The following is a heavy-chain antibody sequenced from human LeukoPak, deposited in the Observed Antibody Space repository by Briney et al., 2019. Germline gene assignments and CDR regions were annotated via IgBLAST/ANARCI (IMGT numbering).Heavy chain of an antibody. Sequence: SETLSLTCTVSGGSISSSSYYWGWIRQPPGKGLEWIGSIYYSGSTYYNPSLKSRVTISVDTSKNQFSLKLSSVTAADTAVYYCARVSYSSSWYPNQPVLYYYYMDVWGKGTTVTVSS. CDR2: IYYSGST. CDR3: ARVSYSSSWYPNQPVLYYYYMDV. V-gene: IGHV4-39*01. CDR1: GGSISSSSYY. J-gene: IGHJ6*03. D-gene: IGHD6-13*01.